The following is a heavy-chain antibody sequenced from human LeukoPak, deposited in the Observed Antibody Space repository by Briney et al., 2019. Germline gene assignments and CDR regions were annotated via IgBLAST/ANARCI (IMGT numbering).Heavy chain of an antibody. CDR3: ARRKVRGVMVFDP. Sequence: GASVKVSCKASGYTFTGYYMHWVRQAPGQGLEWMGWINPNSGGTNYAQKFQGRVTMTRDTSISTAYMELSRLRSDDTAVYYCARRKVRGVMVFDPWGQGTLVTVSS. CDR2: INPNSGGT. V-gene: IGHV1-2*02. D-gene: IGHD3-10*01. CDR1: GYTFTGYY. J-gene: IGHJ5*02.